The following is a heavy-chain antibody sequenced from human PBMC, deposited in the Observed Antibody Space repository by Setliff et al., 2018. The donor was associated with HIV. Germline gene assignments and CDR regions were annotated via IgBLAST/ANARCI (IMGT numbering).Heavy chain of an antibody. V-gene: IGHV4-4*07. CDR2: IYTSGST. Sequence: SETLSLTCTVSGGSISSYYWSWIRQPAGKGLEWIGRIYTSGSTNYNPSLKSRVTMSVDTSKNQFSLKLSSVTAADTAVYYCARDRYDSSGYYYGYYFDYWGQGTLVTVS. J-gene: IGHJ4*02. D-gene: IGHD3-22*01. CDR3: ARDRYDSSGYYYGYYFDY. CDR1: GGSISSYY.